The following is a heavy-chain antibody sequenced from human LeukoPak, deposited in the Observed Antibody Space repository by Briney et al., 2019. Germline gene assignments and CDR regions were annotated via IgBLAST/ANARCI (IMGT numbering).Heavy chain of an antibody. Sequence: AASVKVSCKVSGYTLTELSMHWVRQAPGKGLEWMGGFDPEDGETIYAQKFQGRVTMTEDTSTDTAYMELSSLRSEDTAVYYCATKPYFEYSSPNGPTQSFDYWGQRTLVTVSS. CDR1: GYTLTELS. D-gene: IGHD6-6*01. CDR2: FDPEDGET. J-gene: IGHJ4*02. V-gene: IGHV1-24*01. CDR3: ATKPYFEYSSPNGPTQSFDY.